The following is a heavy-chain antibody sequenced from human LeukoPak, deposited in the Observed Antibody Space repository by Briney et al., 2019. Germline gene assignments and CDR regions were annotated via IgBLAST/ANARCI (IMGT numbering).Heavy chain of an antibody. CDR1: GGSISSISYY. Sequence: SETLSLTCTVSGGSISSISYYWGWIRQPPGKGLEWIGSIYYSGSTYYNPSLKSRVTISVDTSKNQFSLKLSSVTAADTAVYYCARPTDFDYWGQGTLVTVSS. CDR2: IYYSGST. V-gene: IGHV4-39*01. D-gene: IGHD1-26*01. J-gene: IGHJ4*02. CDR3: ARPTDFDY.